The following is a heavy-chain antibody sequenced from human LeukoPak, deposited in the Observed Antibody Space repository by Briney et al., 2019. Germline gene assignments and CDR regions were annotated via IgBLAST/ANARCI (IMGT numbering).Heavy chain of an antibody. D-gene: IGHD2-21*02. CDR1: GFTISNYD. V-gene: IGHV3-13*05. J-gene: IGHJ3*02. CDR3: AREGGGDRRGAFDI. CDR2: IGPFGDP. Sequence: GGSLRLSCAASGFTISNYDMHWVRQVTGKGLEWVSAIGPFGDPYYPGSVKGRFTISRENAENSLYLQVNSLRAGDTAVYYCAREGGGDRRGAFDIWGQGTMVTVSS.